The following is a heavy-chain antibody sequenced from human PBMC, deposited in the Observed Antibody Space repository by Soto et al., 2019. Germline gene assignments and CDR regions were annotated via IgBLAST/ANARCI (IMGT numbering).Heavy chain of an antibody. CDR1: GGSFSGYY. V-gene: IGHV4-34*01. D-gene: IGHD3-3*01. Sequence: PSETLSLTCAVYGGSFSGYYWSWIRQPPGKGLEWIGEINHSGNTNYNPSLKSRVTISVDTSKNQFSLKLSSVTAADTAVYYCARSGDYDFWSGDYYYYGMDVWGQGTTVTVSS. J-gene: IGHJ6*02. CDR3: ARSGDYDFWSGDYYYYGMDV. CDR2: INHSGNT.